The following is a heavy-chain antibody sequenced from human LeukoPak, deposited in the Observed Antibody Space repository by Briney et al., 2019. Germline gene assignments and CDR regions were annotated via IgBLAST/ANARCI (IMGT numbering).Heavy chain of an antibody. D-gene: IGHD2/OR15-2a*01. CDR3: ARVSTDFLDAFDI. CDR2: IKQDGSEK. V-gene: IGHV3-7*04. CDR1: GFSFSNYA. Sequence: GGSLRLSCTASGFSFSNYAIHWVRWVPGKGLEWVANIKQDGSEKYYVDSVKGRFTISRDNAKNSLYLQMNSLRAEDTAVYYCARVSTDFLDAFDIWGQGTMVTVSS. J-gene: IGHJ3*02.